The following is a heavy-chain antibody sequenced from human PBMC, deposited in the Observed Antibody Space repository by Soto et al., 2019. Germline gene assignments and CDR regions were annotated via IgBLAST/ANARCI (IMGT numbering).Heavy chain of an antibody. V-gene: IGHV3-30-3*01. D-gene: IGHD6-13*01. Sequence: PGGSLRLSCAASGFTFSSYAMHWVRQAPGKGLEWVAVISYDGSNKYYADSVKGRFTISRDNSKNTLYLQMNSLRAEDTAVYYCARDKVEWTAAGLFVYWGQGTLVTVSS. CDR2: ISYDGSNK. CDR3: ARDKVEWTAAGLFVY. J-gene: IGHJ4*02. CDR1: GFTFSSYA.